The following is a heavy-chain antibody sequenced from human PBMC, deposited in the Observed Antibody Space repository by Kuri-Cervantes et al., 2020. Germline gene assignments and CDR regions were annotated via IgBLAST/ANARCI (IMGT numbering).Heavy chain of an antibody. CDR3: ARVQSRLWFRRGYFDY. V-gene: IGHV1-8*01. D-gene: IGHD3-10*01. J-gene: IGHJ4*02. CDR1: GYTFTSYD. CDR2: MNPNSGNT. Sequence: ASVKVSCKASGYTFTSYDINWVRQATGQGLEWMGWMNPNSGNTGYAQKFQGRVTMTTDTSTSTAYMELRSLRSDDTAVYYCARVQSRLWFRRGYFDYWGQGTLVTVSS.